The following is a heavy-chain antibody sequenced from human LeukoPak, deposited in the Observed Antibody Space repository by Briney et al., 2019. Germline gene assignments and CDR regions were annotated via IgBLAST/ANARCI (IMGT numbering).Heavy chain of an antibody. CDR1: GYTFTGYY. J-gene: IGHJ6*04. D-gene: IGHD3-10*01. CDR2: INPNSGGT. Sequence: ASVKVSCKASGYTFTGYYMHWVRQAPGQGLEWMGWINPNSGGTNYAQKFQGRVTMTRDTSISTAYMELSRLRSEDTAVYYCATYLYGSGRGGMDVWGKGTTVTVSS. V-gene: IGHV1-2*02. CDR3: ATYLYGSGRGGMDV.